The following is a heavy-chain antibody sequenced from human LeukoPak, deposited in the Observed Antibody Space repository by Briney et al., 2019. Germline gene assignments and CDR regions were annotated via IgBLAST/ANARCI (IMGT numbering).Heavy chain of an antibody. CDR2: IIPILGIA. CDR1: GGTFSSYA. V-gene: IGHV1-69*04. D-gene: IGHD3-22*01. Sequence: SVKVSCKASGGTFSSYAISWVRQAPGQGLEWMGRIIPILGIANYAQKFQGRATITADKSTSTAYMELSSLRSEDTAVYYCARSEDYYDSSGYYDYWGQGTLVTVSS. CDR3: ARSEDYYDSSGYYDY. J-gene: IGHJ4*02.